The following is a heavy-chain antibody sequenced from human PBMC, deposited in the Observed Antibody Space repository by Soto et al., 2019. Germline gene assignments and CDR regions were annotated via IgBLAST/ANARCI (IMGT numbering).Heavy chain of an antibody. CDR1: GGSISSYY. CDR2: IYYSGST. J-gene: IGHJ4*02. CDR3: ARTKSPVRGVKLYYFDY. D-gene: IGHD3-10*01. Sequence: SETLSLTCTVSGGSISSYYWSWIRQPPGKGLEWIGYIYYSGSTNYNPSLKSRVTISVDTSKNQFSLKLSSVTAADTAVYYCARTKSPVRGVKLYYFDYWGQGTLVTVSS. V-gene: IGHV4-59*12.